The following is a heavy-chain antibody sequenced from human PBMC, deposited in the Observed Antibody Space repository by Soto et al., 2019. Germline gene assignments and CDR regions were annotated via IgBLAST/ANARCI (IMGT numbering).Heavy chain of an antibody. V-gene: IGHV3-11*05. J-gene: IGHJ5*02. CDR1: GFAFSDYY. CDR2: ISGTSTDT. D-gene: IGHD2-15*01. Sequence: QVQLVASGGDVVKPGGSLRLSCATSGFAFSDYYMSWIRQTPGKGLEWVSYISGTSTDTNYLDSVRGRFTISRDNAKNSLFLQMDCLRVEGKALYYCVRSVRGYGSGMTWGRGTVVTVSS. CDR3: VRSVRGYGSGMT.